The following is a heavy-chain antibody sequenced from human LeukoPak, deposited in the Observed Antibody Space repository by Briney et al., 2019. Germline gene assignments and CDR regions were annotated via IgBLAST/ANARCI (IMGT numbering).Heavy chain of an antibody. Sequence: SQTLSLTCTVSGDSISSGDYYWTWIRQHPGKGLECIGCIYYSGSTYYNLSLKSRVIISADTSKNHFSLKLSSVTAADTAVYYCARVREATIAPFFDYWGQGILVTVSS. CDR1: GDSISSGDYY. D-gene: IGHD6-13*01. J-gene: IGHJ4*02. CDR3: ARVREATIAPFFDY. CDR2: IYYSGST. V-gene: IGHV4-31*03.